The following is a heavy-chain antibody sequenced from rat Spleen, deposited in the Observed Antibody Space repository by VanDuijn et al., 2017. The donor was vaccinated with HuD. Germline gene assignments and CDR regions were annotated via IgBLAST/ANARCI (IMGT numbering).Heavy chain of an antibody. Sequence: QVQLKESGPGLVQPSQTLSLTCTVSGFSLTSYNVHWVRQPTGKGLEWMGVMWTGGSTDYNSGLKSRLSISRDTSKSQIYLKMNSLQTEDTAIYFCTREGYYSNYTLYVMDAWGQGASVTVSS. D-gene: IGHD1-2*01. CDR2: MWTGGST. CDR3: TREGYYSNYTLYVMDA. CDR1: GFSLTSYN. J-gene: IGHJ4*01. V-gene: IGHV2-30*01.